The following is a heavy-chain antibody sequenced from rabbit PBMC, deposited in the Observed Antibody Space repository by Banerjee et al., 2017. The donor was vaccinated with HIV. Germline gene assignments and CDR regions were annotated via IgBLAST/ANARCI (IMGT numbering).Heavy chain of an antibody. CDR2: IYGGSSGRT. V-gene: IGHV1S40*01. CDR1: GFSFSSNYY. D-gene: IGHD4-1*01. J-gene: IGHJ4*01. Sequence: QSLEESGGDLVKPGASLTLTCTASGFSFSSNYYMCWVRQAPGKGLEWIACIYGGSSGRTYYASWAKGRFTISKTSSTAVTLQMTSLTAADTATYFCARDLAGVIGWNFGLWGPGTLVTVS. CDR3: ARDLAGVIGWNFGL.